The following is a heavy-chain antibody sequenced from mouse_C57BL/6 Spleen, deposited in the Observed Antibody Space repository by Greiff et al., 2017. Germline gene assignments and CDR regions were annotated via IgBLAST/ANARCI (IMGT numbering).Heavy chain of an antibody. CDR2: IYPGSGNT. V-gene: IGHV1-76*01. Sequence: VKLQESGAELVRPGASVKLSCKASGYTFTDYYINWVKQTPGQGLEWIARIYPGSGNTYYNEKFKGKATLTAEKSSSTAYMQLSSLTSEDSAVYFCAGEGYYGSYLYYAMDYWGQGTSVTVSS. CDR1: GYTFTDYY. D-gene: IGHD2-1*01. J-gene: IGHJ4*01. CDR3: AGEGYYGSYLYYAMDY.